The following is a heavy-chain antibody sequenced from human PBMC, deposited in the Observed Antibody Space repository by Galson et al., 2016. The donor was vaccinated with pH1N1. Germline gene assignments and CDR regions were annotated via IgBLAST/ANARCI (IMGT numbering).Heavy chain of an antibody. CDR2: ISGSGRDT. D-gene: IGHD4-17*01. CDR3: AKVPRRGFKAYGVDY. CDR1: GFTFNKYA. V-gene: IGHV3-23*01. Sequence: SLRLSCAASGFTFNKYAMTWVRQAPGKGLEWVSAISGSGRDTYYADSVKGRFTISRDKSKDTVYLQMNSLTAEDTAIYYCAKVPRRGFKAYGVDYWGQGTLVTVSS. J-gene: IGHJ4*02.